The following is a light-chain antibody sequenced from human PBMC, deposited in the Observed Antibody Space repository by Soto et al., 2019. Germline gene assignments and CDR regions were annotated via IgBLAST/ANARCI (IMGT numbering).Light chain of an antibody. J-gene: IGKJ1*01. CDR1: QSISRN. Sequence: EIVMTQSPPTLSVSPGERATLSCRASQSISRNLAWFQQKPGQAPTLLIFGASTRAAGIPARFSGSGSGTGFTLTISGLQSEDYAEYFCHQYENWPKTFGQGTKVEV. CDR2: GAS. CDR3: HQYENWPKT. V-gene: IGKV3-15*01.